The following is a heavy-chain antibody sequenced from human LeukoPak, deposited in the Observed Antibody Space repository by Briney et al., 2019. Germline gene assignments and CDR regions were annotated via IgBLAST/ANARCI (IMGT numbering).Heavy chain of an antibody. J-gene: IGHJ4*02. CDR2: IYYTGSA. CDR3: ARGGKGFLVYY. V-gene: IGHV4-59*01. D-gene: IGHD5/OR15-5a*01. Sequence: SETLSLSSTVSGGSPTHEFGNSIPQPPGKGLEWIGYIYYTGSANYNPSLRGRVAISVDTSKNQFSLKLNSVTPADTAVYYCARGGKGFLVYYWGQGTLVTVSS. CDR1: GGSPTHEF.